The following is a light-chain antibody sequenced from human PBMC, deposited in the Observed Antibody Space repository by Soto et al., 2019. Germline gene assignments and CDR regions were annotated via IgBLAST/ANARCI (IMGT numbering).Light chain of an antibody. J-gene: IGKJ2*01. CDR3: MQALQTPAT. Sequence: DIVMTQSPLSLPVTPGEPASISCRSSQSLLHSNGYNYLDWYLQKPGHSPQLLIYLGSNRAAGVPDRFSGSVSGTDFTLKISRVEAEDVGVYYCMQALQTPATFGQGTKLEIK. CDR1: QSLLHSNGYNY. V-gene: IGKV2-28*01. CDR2: LGS.